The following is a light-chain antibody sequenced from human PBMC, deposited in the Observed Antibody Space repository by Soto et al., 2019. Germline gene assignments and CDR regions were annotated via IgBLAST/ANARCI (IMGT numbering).Light chain of an antibody. Sequence: IVWRQSPGTLSLSPVERVPLSCSASQSVTSPFLAWYQQKPGQPPRLLIYSTSGRATGIPDRFSGSGSGTDFTLTISSLEPEDSAVYYCQQYGSSPRTFGQRTNVDIK. CDR1: QSVTSPF. CDR2: STS. J-gene: IGKJ1*01. V-gene: IGKV3-20*01. CDR3: QQYGSSPRT.